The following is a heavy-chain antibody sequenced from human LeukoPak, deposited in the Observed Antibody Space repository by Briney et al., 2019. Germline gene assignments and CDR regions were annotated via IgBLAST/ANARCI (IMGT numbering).Heavy chain of an antibody. CDR3: ARGAYGSGTYYHDAFDI. D-gene: IGHD3-10*01. CDR1: GGSISSGTYY. V-gene: IGHV4-61*02. Sequence: PSETLSLTCTVSGGSISSGTYYWSWIRQPAGKGLEWIGRISTSGSTNYNPSLKSRVTISVDASKNQFSLKQSSVTAVDTAVYYCARGAYGSGTYYHDAFDIWGQGTMVTVSS. CDR2: ISTSGST. J-gene: IGHJ3*02.